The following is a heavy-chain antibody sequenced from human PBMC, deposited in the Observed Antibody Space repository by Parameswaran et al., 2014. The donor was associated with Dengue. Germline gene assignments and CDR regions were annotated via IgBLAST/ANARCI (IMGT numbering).Heavy chain of an antibody. CDR2: ISAYNGNT. Sequence: WVRQAPGQGLEWMGWISAYNGNTNYAQKLQGRVTMTTDTSTSTAYMELRSLRSDDMAVYYCARFPRGVCSSTSCYNDYYYYYMDVWGKGTTVTVSS. CDR3: ARFPRGVCSSTSCYNDYYYYYMDV. V-gene: IGHV1-18*03. D-gene: IGHD2-2*02. J-gene: IGHJ6*03.